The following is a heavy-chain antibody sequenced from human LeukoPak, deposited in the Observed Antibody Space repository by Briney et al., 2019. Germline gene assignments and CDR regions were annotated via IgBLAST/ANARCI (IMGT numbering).Heavy chain of an antibody. V-gene: IGHV3-30*18. Sequence: GGSLRLSCAASGFIFSTYGMHWVRQAPGKGLEWVAVILYDGSDKYFVDSVKGRFTISRDNSKNTLYLQMNSLRAGDTAVYYCAKSRGSLAAAAPDYWGQGTLVTVSS. CDR1: GFIFSTYG. CDR2: ILYDGSDK. D-gene: IGHD6-13*01. CDR3: AKSRGSLAAAAPDY. J-gene: IGHJ4*02.